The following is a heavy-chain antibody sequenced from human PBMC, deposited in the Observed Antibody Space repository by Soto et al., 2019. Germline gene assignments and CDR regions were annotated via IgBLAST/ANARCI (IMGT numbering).Heavy chain of an antibody. CDR3: ERVCGYSENWFDP. Sequence: QVQLVESGAEVKKPGASVKVSCKAFGYTFTSYDINWVRQATGQGLEWMGWMNPNSGNTGYAQKFQGRVTMTRNTSISTAYMELSSLRSEDTAVYYCERVCGYSENWFDPWGQGTLVTVSS. V-gene: IGHV1-8*01. D-gene: IGHD5-18*01. CDR1: GYTFTSYD. J-gene: IGHJ5*02. CDR2: MNPNSGNT.